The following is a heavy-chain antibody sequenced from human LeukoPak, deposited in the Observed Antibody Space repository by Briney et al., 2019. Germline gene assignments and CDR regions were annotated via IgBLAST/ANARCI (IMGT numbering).Heavy chain of an antibody. V-gene: IGHV4-34*01. J-gene: IGHJ4*02. CDR3: ARGPQITIFGVVIISYFDY. CDR1: GGSFSGYY. D-gene: IGHD3-3*01. Sequence: SETLSLTCAVYGGSFSGYYWSWIRQPPGKGLDGIGEINHSGSTNYNPSLKSRVTISVDTSKNQSSLKLSSVTAADTAVYYCARGPQITIFGVVIISYFDYWGQGTLVTVSS. CDR2: INHSGST.